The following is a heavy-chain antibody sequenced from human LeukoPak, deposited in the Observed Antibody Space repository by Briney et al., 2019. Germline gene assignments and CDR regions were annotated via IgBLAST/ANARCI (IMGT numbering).Heavy chain of an antibody. Sequence: GASVKVSCKASGYTFTSYGISWVRQAPGQGLEWMGWISAYNGNTNYAQKLQGRVTMTTDTSTGTAYMELRSLRSDDTAVYYCARGDYDSTNDAFDIWGQGTMVTVSS. CDR2: ISAYNGNT. V-gene: IGHV1-18*01. CDR3: ARGDYDSTNDAFDI. CDR1: GYTFTSYG. D-gene: IGHD3-22*01. J-gene: IGHJ3*02.